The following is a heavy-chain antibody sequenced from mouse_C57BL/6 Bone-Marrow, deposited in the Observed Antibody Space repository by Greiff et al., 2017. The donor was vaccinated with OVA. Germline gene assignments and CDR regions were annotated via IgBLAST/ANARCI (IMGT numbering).Heavy chain of an antibody. CDR2: ISSGGSYT. Sequence: EVQGVESGGDLVKPGGSLKLSCAASGFTFSSYGMSWVRQTPDKRLEWVATISSGGSYTYYPDSVKGRFTISRDNAKNTLYLQMSSLKSEDTAMYYCARQDYDEGVVDYWGQGTTLTVSS. CDR1: GFTFSSYG. V-gene: IGHV5-6*01. D-gene: IGHD2-4*01. J-gene: IGHJ2*01. CDR3: ARQDYDEGVVDY.